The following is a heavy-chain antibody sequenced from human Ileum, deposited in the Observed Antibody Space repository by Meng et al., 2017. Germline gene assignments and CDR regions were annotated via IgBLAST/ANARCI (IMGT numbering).Heavy chain of an antibody. V-gene: IGHV1-18*01. D-gene: IGHD1/OR15-1a*01. Sequence: SVHVSCKASGYIFTTYGITWVRRAPGQGLEWMGGISADSGNTNYAEKLQGRLTMTTDTSTSTTYMELRSLTSDDTAVYLCARALPHEDGNKWGLDYWGQGTLVTVSS. CDR1: GYIFTTYG. CDR2: ISADSGNT. CDR3: ARALPHEDGNKWGLDY. J-gene: IGHJ4*02.